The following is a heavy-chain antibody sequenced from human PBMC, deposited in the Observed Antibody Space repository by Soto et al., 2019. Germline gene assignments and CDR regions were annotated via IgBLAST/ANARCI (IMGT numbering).Heavy chain of an antibody. CDR2: IYHSGST. V-gene: IGHV4-31*03. J-gene: IGHJ5*02. D-gene: IGHD6-25*01. Sequence: QVQLQESGPGLVKPTQTLSLTCTVSGGSISSGGYYWSWIRQHPGKGLEWIGYIYHSGSTYYNPSLKRRVTISVETSKHQFSLKLSSVPAADTAVYYCAREAAGILNWFDPWGQGTLVTVSS. CDR1: GGSISSGGYY. CDR3: AREAAGILNWFDP.